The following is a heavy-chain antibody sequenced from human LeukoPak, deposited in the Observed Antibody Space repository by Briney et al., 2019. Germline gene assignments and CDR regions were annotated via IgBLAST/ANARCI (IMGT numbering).Heavy chain of an antibody. D-gene: IGHD2-21*01. J-gene: IGHJ4*02. Sequence: PSETLSLTCTVSGGSISSYYWSWIRQPAGKVLEWIGRIYTSGSTNYNPSLKSRVTISVDTSKNQFSLKLSSVTAADTAVYYCARGGKHKGLDYWGQGTLVTVSS. CDR1: GGSISSYY. V-gene: IGHV4-4*07. CDR2: IYTSGST. CDR3: ARGGKHKGLDY.